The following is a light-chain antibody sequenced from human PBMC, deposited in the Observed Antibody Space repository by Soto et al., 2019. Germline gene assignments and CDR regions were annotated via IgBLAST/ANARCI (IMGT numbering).Light chain of an antibody. Sequence: EIVLTQSPGTLCLSPGERATLSCRASQSVSSSYLAWYQQKPGQAPRLLIYGASSRATGIPDRFSGSGSGTDFTLTISRLEPEDFAVYYCQHYGTSPTWTFGQGTKVEI. CDR1: QSVSSSY. CDR3: QHYGTSPTWT. CDR2: GAS. J-gene: IGKJ1*01. V-gene: IGKV3-20*01.